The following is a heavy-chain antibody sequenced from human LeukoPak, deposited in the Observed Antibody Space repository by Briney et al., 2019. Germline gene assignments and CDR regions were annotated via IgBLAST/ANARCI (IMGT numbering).Heavy chain of an antibody. CDR1: GFTFSSFW. J-gene: IGHJ4*02. D-gene: IGHD6-19*01. CDR2: ISYDGSNK. Sequence: GGSLRLSCAASGFTFSSFWMSWVRQAPGKGLEWVAVISYDGSNKYYADSVKGRFTISRDNSKNTLYLQMNSLRAEDTAVYYCAKDRRAVAGFDYWGQGTLVTVSS. V-gene: IGHV3-30*18. CDR3: AKDRRAVAGFDY.